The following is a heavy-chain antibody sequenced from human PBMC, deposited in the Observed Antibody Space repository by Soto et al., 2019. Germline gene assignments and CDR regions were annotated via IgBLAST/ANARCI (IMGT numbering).Heavy chain of an antibody. CDR1: GYTFTTYG. Sequence: QVQLVQSGAEVRKPGASVKVSCKASGYTFTTYGISWVRQAPGQGLEWMGWISGYNGHTKYAQKFQGRVTMTTDTSXGTVYMELRSLRSDDTAVYYCAREGEMPYYYYGLDVWGQGTTVTVSS. CDR3: AREGEMPYYYYGLDV. CDR2: ISGYNGHT. D-gene: IGHD3-16*01. J-gene: IGHJ6*02. V-gene: IGHV1-18*01.